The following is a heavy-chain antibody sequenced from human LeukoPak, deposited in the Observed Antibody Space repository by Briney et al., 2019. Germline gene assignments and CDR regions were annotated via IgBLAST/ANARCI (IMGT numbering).Heavy chain of an antibody. D-gene: IGHD6-13*01. CDR1: GDSVSSNSAA. CDR3: ARSIAAAGPPDY. CDR2: TYYMSKWYN. J-gene: IGHJ4*02. Sequence: PSQTLSLTCAISGDSVSSNSAAWNWIRQSPSRGLEWLGRTYYMSKWYNDYAVSVKSRITINPDTSKKQFSLQLNSVTPEDTAVYYCARSIAAAGPPDYWGQGTLVTVSS. V-gene: IGHV6-1*01.